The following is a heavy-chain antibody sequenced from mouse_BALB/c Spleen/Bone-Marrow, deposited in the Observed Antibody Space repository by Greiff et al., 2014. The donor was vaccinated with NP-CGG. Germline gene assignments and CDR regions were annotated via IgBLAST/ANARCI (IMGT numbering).Heavy chain of an antibody. J-gene: IGHJ2*01. D-gene: IGHD1-1*01. CDR2: IDPYYGGT. CDR1: GYSFTDSN. Sequence: VQLKESGPELEKPGASVKISCKASGYSFTDSNMNWGKQSNGKKLEWIGNIDPYYGGTSYSQKSKGKATLTVDKSSSTAYMQLRSLTSEDSAVYYCAKKDYGSSSFDYWGQGTTLTVSS. CDR3: AKKDYGSSSFDY. V-gene: IGHV1-39*01.